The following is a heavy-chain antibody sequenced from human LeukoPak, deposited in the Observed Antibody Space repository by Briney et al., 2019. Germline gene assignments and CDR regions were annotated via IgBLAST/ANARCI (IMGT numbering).Heavy chain of an antibody. CDR1: GGSISSYY. D-gene: IGHD6-13*01. Sequence: SETLSLTCTVSGGSISSYYWSWIRQPPGKGLEWIGYIYYSGSTNYNPSLKSRVTISVDTSNNQFSLKLSSVTAADTAVYYCARPTAAGKPGYDAFDIWGEGTMVSVSS. CDR2: IYYSGST. CDR3: ARPTAAGKPGYDAFDI. V-gene: IGHV4-59*08. J-gene: IGHJ3*02.